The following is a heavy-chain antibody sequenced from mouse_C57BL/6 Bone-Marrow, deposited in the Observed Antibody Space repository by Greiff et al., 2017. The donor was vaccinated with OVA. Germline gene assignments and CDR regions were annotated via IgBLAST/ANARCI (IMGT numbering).Heavy chain of an antibody. Sequence: QVQLQQSGAELARPGASVKLSCKASGYTFTSYGISWVKQRTGRGREWIGEFYPRSGNTYYNEKFKGKATLTADKSSSTAYMVVRSLTSEDSAVYFCARQDWDVDDWGQGTTLTVSS. J-gene: IGHJ2*01. CDR2: FYPRSGNT. CDR1: GYTFTSYG. D-gene: IGHD4-1*01. V-gene: IGHV1-81*01. CDR3: ARQDWDVDD.